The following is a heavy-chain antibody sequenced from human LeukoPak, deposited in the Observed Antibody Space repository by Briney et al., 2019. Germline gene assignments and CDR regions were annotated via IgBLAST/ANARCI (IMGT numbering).Heavy chain of an antibody. CDR3: ARRRYGSGRASFDY. D-gene: IGHD3-10*01. CDR2: INHSGST. J-gene: IGHJ4*02. CDR1: GASISSDY. V-gene: IGHV4-34*01. Sequence: SETLSLTCTVSGASISSDYWSWIRQPPGKGLEWIGEINHSGSTNYNPSLKSRVTISVDTSKNQFSLKLSSVTAADTAVYYCARRRYGSGRASFDYWGQGTLVTVSS.